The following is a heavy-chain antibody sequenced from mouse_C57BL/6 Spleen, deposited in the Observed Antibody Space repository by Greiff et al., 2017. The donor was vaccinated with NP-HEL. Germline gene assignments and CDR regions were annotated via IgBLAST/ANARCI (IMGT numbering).Heavy chain of an antibody. CDR2: IYPRSGNT. D-gene: IGHD2-4*01. CDR3: ASGIYYEYDPFAY. Sequence: QVQLKESGAELARPGASVKLSCKASGYTFTSYGISWVKQRTGQGLEWIGEIYPRSGNTYYNEKFKGKATLTADKSSSTAYMELRSLTSEDSAVYFCASGIYYEYDPFAYWGQGTLVTVSA. J-gene: IGHJ3*01. CDR1: GYTFTSYG. V-gene: IGHV1-81*01.